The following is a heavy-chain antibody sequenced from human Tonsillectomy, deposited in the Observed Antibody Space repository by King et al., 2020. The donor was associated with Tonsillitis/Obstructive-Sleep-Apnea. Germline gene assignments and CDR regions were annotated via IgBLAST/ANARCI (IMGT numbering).Heavy chain of an antibody. J-gene: IGHJ2*01. CDR2: IIPIFGTA. D-gene: IGHD5-12*01. CDR1: GGTFSSYA. V-gene: IGHV1-69*01. CDR3: GGYTRGKVDL. Sequence: VQLVESGAEVKKPGSSVKVSCKASGGTFSSYAISCVRQAPGQGREWMGGIIPIFGTANYAPKFPGRVTITGDESTRTAYMELSSLRSEDTAVYYCGGYTRGKVDLWGRGTLVTVSS.